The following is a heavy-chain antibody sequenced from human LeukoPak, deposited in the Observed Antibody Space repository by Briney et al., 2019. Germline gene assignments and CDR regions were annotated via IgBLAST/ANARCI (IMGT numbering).Heavy chain of an antibody. J-gene: IGHJ6*03. Sequence: GGSLRLSCAASGFTFSSYSMNWVRQAPGKGLVWVSRINTDGSTTIYADSVKGRFTISRDNAKNTLYLQMNSLRAEDTAVYYCARWEGFAYYYYYMDVWGKGTTVTVSS. CDR1: GFTFSSYS. V-gene: IGHV3-74*01. CDR2: INTDGSTT. CDR3: ARWEGFAYYYYYMDV. D-gene: IGHD1-26*01.